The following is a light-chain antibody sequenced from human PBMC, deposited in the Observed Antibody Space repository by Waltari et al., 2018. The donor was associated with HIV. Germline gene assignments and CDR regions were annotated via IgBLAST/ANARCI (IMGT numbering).Light chain of an antibody. CDR1: QSVLYRSNNRNY. V-gene: IGKV4-1*01. Sequence: DIVITQSPDSPVVSLGERATINCKSSQSVLYRSNNRNYLAWYQQKPGQPPKLLIYWASTRESGVPDRFSGRGSGTDFTLTISSLQAEDVAVYYCQQYYSTPWTFGQGTKVEIK. J-gene: IGKJ1*01. CDR3: QQYYSTPWT. CDR2: WAS.